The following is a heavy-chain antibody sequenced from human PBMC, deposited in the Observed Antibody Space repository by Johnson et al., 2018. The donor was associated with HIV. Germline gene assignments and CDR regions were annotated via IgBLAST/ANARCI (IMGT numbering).Heavy chain of an antibody. CDR2: ISYDGSNK. J-gene: IGHJ3*02. CDR3: ARGGSAARGNWNCGGDCSTFLLLDSFDI. D-gene: IGHD2-21*02. V-gene: IGHV3-30*14. CDR1: GFTFSSYA. Sequence: QMQLVESGGGVVQPGRSLRLSCAASGFTFSSYAMHWVRQAPGKGLEWVAVISYDGSNKYYADSVKGRFTISRDNSKNTLYLQMNSLRAEDTAVYYCARGGSAARGNWNCGGDCSTFLLLDSFDIWGQGTMVTVSS.